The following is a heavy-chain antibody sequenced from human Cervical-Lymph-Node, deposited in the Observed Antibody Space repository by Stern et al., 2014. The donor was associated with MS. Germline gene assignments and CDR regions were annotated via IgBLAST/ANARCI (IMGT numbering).Heavy chain of an antibody. V-gene: IGHV3-48*01. Sequence: EVQLLESGGGLVQPGGSLRLSCAASGFSFSSYSMTWVRQAPGKGLEWVAYISPSSGTIHYIDSVKGRFTVSRDNARNSLSLQMDSLRAEDTAVYYCARVKGTYFDYWGQGTLVTVSS. CDR3: ARVKGTYFDY. CDR2: ISPSSGTI. CDR1: GFSFSSYS. J-gene: IGHJ4*02. D-gene: IGHD3-10*01.